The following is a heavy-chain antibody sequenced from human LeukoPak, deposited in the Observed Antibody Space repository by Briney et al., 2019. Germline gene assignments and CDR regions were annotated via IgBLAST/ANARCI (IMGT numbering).Heavy chain of an antibody. V-gene: IGHV3-30*02. D-gene: IGHD4-23*01. CDR1: GLTFSSYG. Sequence: GGSLRLSCAASGLTFSSYGMHWVRQALGKGLEWVAFIRYDESNKYYADSVKGRFTISRDNSKNTLYLQMNSLSTGDTGVYYCAKDGHDGKDYWGQGTLVTVSS. CDR2: IRYDESNK. CDR3: AKDGHDGKDY. J-gene: IGHJ4*02.